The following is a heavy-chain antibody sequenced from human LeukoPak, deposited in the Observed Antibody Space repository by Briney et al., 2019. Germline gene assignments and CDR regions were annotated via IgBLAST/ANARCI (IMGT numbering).Heavy chain of an antibody. CDR3: ARDIAAAATPYNWFDP. V-gene: IGHV7-4-1*02. D-gene: IGHD6-13*01. CDR2: INTNTGNP. J-gene: IGHJ5*02. CDR1: GYTFTGYY. Sequence: ASVKVSCKASGYTFTGYYMHWVRQAPGQGLEWMGWINTNTGNPTYAQGFTGRFVFSLDTSVSTAYLQISSLKAEDTAVYYCARDIAAAATPYNWFDPWGQGTLVTVPS.